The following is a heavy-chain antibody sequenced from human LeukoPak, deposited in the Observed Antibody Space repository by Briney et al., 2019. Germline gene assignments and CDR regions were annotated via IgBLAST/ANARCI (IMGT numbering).Heavy chain of an antibody. J-gene: IGHJ3*02. CDR1: GYSFTTYW. CDR2: IYPGDSET. CDR3: ARLLWFGEGRGFDI. Sequence: GESLKISCTGFGYSFTTYWIGWVRQMPGKGLEWMGVIYPGDSETRYSPSFQGQVTISADKSISTAYLQWSSLKASDSAMYYCARLLWFGEGRGFDIWGQGTMVTVSS. D-gene: IGHD3-10*01. V-gene: IGHV5-51*01.